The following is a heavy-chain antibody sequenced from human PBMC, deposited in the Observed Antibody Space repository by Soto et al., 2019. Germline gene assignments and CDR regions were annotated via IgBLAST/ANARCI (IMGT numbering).Heavy chain of an antibody. CDR2: IDHDGPT. CDR3: GRDSHGDY. J-gene: IGHJ4*02. CDR1: GFTFSNYW. Sequence: EVQLVESGGGLVQPGGSLRLSCAGSGFTFSNYWMHWVRQAPGKGLEWVSRIDHDGPTDYADSVSGRFTISRDNAENTLYLPMSRLRPEDTAVYYCGRDSHGDYWGQGTLVTDSS. V-gene: IGHV3-74*01.